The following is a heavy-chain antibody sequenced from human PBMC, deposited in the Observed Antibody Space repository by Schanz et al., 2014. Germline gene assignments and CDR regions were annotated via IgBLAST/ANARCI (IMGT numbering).Heavy chain of an antibody. J-gene: IGHJ4*02. Sequence: QVQLVQSGAEVKKPGASVKVSCKASGYTFVSYSMHWVRQAPGQGLEWMGIINPSGGDTSYALRCHDRVTVTRDTSRSTVYMDLRTLTSDDTAVYFCARDYFGSESHYVFDHWGQGTLVTVSS. CDR3: ARDYFGSESHYVFDH. D-gene: IGHD3-10*01. V-gene: IGHV1-46*01. CDR2: INPSGGDT. CDR1: GYTFVSYS.